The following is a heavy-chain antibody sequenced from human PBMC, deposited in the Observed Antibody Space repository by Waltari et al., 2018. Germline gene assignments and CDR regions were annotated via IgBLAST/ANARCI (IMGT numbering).Heavy chain of an antibody. CDR3: ASRRDGYMRRYFDY. CDR2: IHHSGST. J-gene: IGHJ4*02. D-gene: IGHD5-12*01. CDR1: GYRISSSYY. V-gene: IGHV4-38-2*01. Sequence: QVQLQESGPGLGKPSETLSLTCVVSGYRISSSYYWGWIRQPPGAGLEWIGSIHHSGSTYYNPSLKSRVTISVDTSKNQFSLKLSSVTAADTAVYYCASRRDGYMRRYFDYWGQGTLVTVSS.